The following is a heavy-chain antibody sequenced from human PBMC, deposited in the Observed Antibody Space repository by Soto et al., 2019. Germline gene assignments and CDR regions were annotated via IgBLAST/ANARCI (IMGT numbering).Heavy chain of an antibody. V-gene: IGHV4-30-4*01. CDR1: GGSISSGDYY. CDR3: ARGYDILTGYYP. J-gene: IGHJ5*02. CDR2: INYSGST. Sequence: SETLSLTCTVSGGSISSGDYYWSWIRQPPGKGLEWIGYINYSGSTHYNPSLKSRVTISVDTSKNQFSLKLSSVTAADTAVYYCARGYDILTGYYPWGRGTQVTVSS. D-gene: IGHD3-9*01.